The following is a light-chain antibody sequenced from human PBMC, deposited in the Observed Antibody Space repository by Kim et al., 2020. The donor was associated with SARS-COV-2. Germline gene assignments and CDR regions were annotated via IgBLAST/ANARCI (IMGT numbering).Light chain of an antibody. CDR2: DVS. Sequence: GQSIGISCAGTSSDVGGYNFVSWYQQRPGKAPKRMIYDVSSRPSGVSTRFSGSKSGTTASLTISGLQAEDEADYYCSSYSSTTPVVFGGGTKVTVL. CDR3: SSYSSTTPVV. J-gene: IGLJ2*01. V-gene: IGLV2-14*03. CDR1: SSDVGGYNF.